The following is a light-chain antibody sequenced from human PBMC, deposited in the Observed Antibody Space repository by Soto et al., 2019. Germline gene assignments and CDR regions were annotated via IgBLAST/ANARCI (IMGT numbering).Light chain of an antibody. J-gene: IGKJ5*01. CDR3: QQRSNWPSIT. CDR1: QSVYTN. CDR2: GVS. Sequence: EIVMTQSPATLSLSPGDTATLSCRASQSVYTNLAWYVQKPGQAPRRLMYGVSTWGTGVTARFSGSGSGTEFTLTISSLQSEDFAIYYCQQRSNWPSITFGQGTRLEI. V-gene: IGKV3D-15*01.